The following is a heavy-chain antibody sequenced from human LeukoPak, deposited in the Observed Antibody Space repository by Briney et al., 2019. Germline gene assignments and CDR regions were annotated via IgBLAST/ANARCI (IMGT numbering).Heavy chain of an antibody. D-gene: IGHD5-24*01. CDR3: AKVGLKMASSYYFDY. CDR2: ISGSGGST. J-gene: IGHJ4*02. CDR1: GFTFSSYA. V-gene: IGHV3-23*01. Sequence: GGSLRLSCAASGFTFSSYAMSWVRQAPGKGLEWVSAISGSGGSTYYADSVKGRFTISRDNSKNTPYLQMNSLRAEDTAVYYCAKVGLKMASSYYFDYWGQGTLVTVSS.